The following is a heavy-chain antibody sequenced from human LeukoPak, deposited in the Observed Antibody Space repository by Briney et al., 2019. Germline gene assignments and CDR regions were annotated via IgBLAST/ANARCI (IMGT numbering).Heavy chain of an antibody. CDR3: AKDRSSGGSCYNF. D-gene: IGHD2-15*01. CDR2: VGSSGTST. J-gene: IGHJ4*02. V-gene: IGHV3-23*01. Sequence: GGSLRLSCAASGFIFSSYAMTWVRQAPGKGLEWVSTVGSSGTSTYYADSVKGRFTISRDNSNNTLYLQMYSLRAEDTAVYYCAKDRSSGGSCYNFWGQGTLVTVSS. CDR1: GFIFSSYA.